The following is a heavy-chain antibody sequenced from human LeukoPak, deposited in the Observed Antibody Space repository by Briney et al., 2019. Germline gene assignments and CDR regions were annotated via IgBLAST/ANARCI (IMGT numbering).Heavy chain of an antibody. CDR1: GHSFTSYW. J-gene: IGHJ3*02. CDR2: IDPSDSYT. CDR3: ASSRIVGATDAFDI. D-gene: IGHD1-26*01. Sequence: GESLKISCKGSGHSFTSYWIAWVRQMPGKGLEWMGRIDPSDSYTNYSPSFQGQVTISADKSTNTAYLQWSSLRASDTAMYYCASSRIVGATDAFDIWGQGTMVTVSS. V-gene: IGHV5-10-1*04.